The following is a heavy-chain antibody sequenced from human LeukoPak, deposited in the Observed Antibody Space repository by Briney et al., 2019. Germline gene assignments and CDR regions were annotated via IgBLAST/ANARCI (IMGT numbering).Heavy chain of an antibody. V-gene: IGHV1-69*13. CDR3: ARVEVGGYVSGY. D-gene: IGHD1-26*01. Sequence: WAAVKVSRKASVGTFRSYAINCVRQAPGQGLEWMGGITPMFGTAKYAQKFQGRVTITEDESTSTAYMELSRLRSENADVYYCARVEVGGYVSGYWGQGTLVTVSS. CDR1: VGTFRSYA. CDR2: ITPMFGTA. J-gene: IGHJ4*02.